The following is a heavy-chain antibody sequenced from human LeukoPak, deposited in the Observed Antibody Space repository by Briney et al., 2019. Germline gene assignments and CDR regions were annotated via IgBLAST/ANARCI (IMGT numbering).Heavy chain of an antibody. J-gene: IGHJ4*02. CDR2: ITSTSGYI. D-gene: IGHD1-26*01. CDR1: GFAFSTYS. V-gene: IGHV3-21*01. CDR3: ARVGGGSHYFDY. Sequence: GESLRVSCAASGFAFSTYSMNWVRQAPGKGLEWVSSITSTSGYIYYAESVKGRFSISRDNAKNSLYLQMNSLRAEDTAVYYCARVGGGSHYFDYWGQGTLATVSS.